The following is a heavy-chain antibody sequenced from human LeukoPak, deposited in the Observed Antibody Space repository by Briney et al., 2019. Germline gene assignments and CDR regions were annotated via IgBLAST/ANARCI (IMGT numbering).Heavy chain of an antibody. CDR3: ARGPRRYCSSTSCYRYYYMDV. CDR2: INPNSGGT. CDR1: GYTFTGYY. V-gene: IGHV1-2*02. Sequence: ASVKVSCKASGYTFTGYYMHWVRQAPGQGLEWMGWINPNSGGTNYAQEFQGRVTMTRDTSISTAYMELSRLRSDDTAVYYCARGPRRYCSSTSCYRYYYMDVWGKGTTVTISS. J-gene: IGHJ6*03. D-gene: IGHD2-2*02.